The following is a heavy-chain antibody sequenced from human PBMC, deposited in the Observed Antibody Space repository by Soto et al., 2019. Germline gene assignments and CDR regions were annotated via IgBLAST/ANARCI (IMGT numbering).Heavy chain of an antibody. CDR1: GGTFSSYA. D-gene: IGHD3-22*01. Sequence: QVQLVQSGAEVKKPGSSVKVSCTASGGTFSSYAISWVRQAPGQGLEWMGGIIPIFGTANYAQKSQGRVTITADESTSTAYRELSSLRSEDTAVYYCASAPYYYVSSGYSSGGSGYWGQGPLVTVSS. CDR2: IIPIFGTA. V-gene: IGHV1-69*01. CDR3: ASAPYYYVSSGYSSGGSGY. J-gene: IGHJ4*02.